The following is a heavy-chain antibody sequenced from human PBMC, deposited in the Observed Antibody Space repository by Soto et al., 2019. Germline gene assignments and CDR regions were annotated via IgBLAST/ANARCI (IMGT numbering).Heavy chain of an antibody. Sequence: GESLKISCKGSGYNFITDWITWVRQKPGKGLEWMGRIDPSDSQTYYSPSFRGHVTISVTKSITTVFLQWSSLRASDTAMYYCARQIYDSDTGPNFQYYFDSWGQGTPGTVSS. V-gene: IGHV5-10-1*01. D-gene: IGHD3-22*01. CDR2: IDPSDSQT. CDR3: ARQIYDSDTGPNFQYYFDS. J-gene: IGHJ4*02. CDR1: GYNFITDW.